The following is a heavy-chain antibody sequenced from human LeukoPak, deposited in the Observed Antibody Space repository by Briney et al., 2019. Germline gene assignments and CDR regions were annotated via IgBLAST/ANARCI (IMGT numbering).Heavy chain of an antibody. V-gene: IGHV1-24*01. D-gene: IGHD2-2*01. J-gene: IGHJ4*02. CDR3: TTGKIYCSTTSCSGDY. CDR1: GDTLTALS. CDR2: FHPEDGET. Sequence: ASVKVSCMVSGDTLTALSMHWVRQAPGKGLEWMGGFHPEDGETIYAQKFQGRVTMTEDTSTDTAYMELSSLRSDDTAVYYCTTGKIYCSTTSCSGDYWGQGTLVTVSS.